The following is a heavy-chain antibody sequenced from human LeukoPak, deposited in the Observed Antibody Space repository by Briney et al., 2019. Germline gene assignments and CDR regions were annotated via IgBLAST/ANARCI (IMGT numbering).Heavy chain of an antibody. Sequence: SETLSLTCTVSGDSISSYYWSWIRQPPGKGLEWIGHISYSGRTNYNPSLKSRVTISVDTSKNQFSLKLSSVTAADTAVYYCARTLAGKLVFGYWGQGTLVTVSS. D-gene: IGHD6-19*01. J-gene: IGHJ4*02. CDR1: GDSISSYY. CDR2: ISYSGRT. V-gene: IGHV4-59*12. CDR3: ARTLAGKLVFGY.